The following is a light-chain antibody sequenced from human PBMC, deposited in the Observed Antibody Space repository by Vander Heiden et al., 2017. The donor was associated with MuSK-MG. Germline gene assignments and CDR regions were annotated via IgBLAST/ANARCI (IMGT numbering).Light chain of an antibody. CDR3: QQRGSWPLT. Sequence: EIVLTQSPATLSLSPGEGATLSCRASQSVNSYLDRYQQKPGQAPRLLIYGASNRATGIPARFSGSGSGTDFTLTIDTLESEDFAIYYCQQRGSWPLTFGGGTKVEIK. V-gene: IGKV3-11*01. CDR2: GAS. J-gene: IGKJ4*01. CDR1: QSVNSY.